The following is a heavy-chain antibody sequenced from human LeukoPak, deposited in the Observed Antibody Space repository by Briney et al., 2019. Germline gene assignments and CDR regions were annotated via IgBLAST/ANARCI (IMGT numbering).Heavy chain of an antibody. J-gene: IGHJ4*02. CDR3: ARENGGNSDYDY. CDR2: INGISSYI. Sequence: PGGSLRLSCVASGFTFSNYRMIWVRQAPGKGLEWVSSINGISSYIVYADSVKGRFTISRDNAKNSLYLQMSSLRAEDTAMYYCARENGGNSDYDYWGQGTLVTVSS. D-gene: IGHD4-23*01. CDR1: GFTFSNYR. V-gene: IGHV3-21*06.